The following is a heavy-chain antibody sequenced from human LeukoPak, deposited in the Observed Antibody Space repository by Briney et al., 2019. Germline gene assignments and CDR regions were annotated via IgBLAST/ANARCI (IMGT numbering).Heavy chain of an antibody. J-gene: IGHJ4*02. CDR1: GFTITSNY. CDR3: ARGTYRFDY. Sequence: GGSLRLSCAASGFTITSNYMSWVRQAPGKGLEWVSVIYSGGSRYYADSVKGRFTISRDNSKNTLYLQMNSLRAKDTAVYYCARGTYRFDYWGQGTLVTVSS. D-gene: IGHD3-16*01. CDR2: IYSGGSR. V-gene: IGHV3-53*01.